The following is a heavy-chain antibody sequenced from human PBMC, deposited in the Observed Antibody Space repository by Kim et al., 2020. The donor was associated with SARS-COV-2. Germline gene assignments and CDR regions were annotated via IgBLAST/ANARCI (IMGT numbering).Heavy chain of an antibody. CDR3: ARTRYYDSSSYNYYYYGMDV. CDR1: GYRFTSYW. V-gene: IGHV5-51*01. D-gene: IGHD3-22*01. CDR2: IYPGDSDT. Sequence: GESLKISCKGSGYRFTSYWIGWVRQMPGKGLEWMGIIYPGDSDTRYSPSFQGQVTISADKSISTAYLQWSSLKASDTAMYYCARTRYYDSSSYNYYYYGMDVWGQGTTVTVSS. J-gene: IGHJ6*02.